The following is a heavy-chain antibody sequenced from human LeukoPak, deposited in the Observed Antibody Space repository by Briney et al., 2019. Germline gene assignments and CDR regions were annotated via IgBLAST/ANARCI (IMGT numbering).Heavy chain of an antibody. Sequence: SETLSLTCTVSGGSISSYYWSWIRQPPGKGLEWIGYIYYSGSTNYNPSLKSRVTISVDTSKNQFSLKLSSVTAADTAVYYCARGGGYIAVAGTWLAFDIWGQGTMVTVSS. CDR2: IYYSGST. D-gene: IGHD6-19*01. CDR1: GGSISSYY. V-gene: IGHV4-59*01. CDR3: ARGGGYIAVAGTWLAFDI. J-gene: IGHJ3*02.